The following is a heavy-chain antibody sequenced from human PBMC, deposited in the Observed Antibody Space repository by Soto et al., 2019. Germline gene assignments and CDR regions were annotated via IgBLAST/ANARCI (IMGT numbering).Heavy chain of an antibody. CDR2: INHSGGT. CDR1: GVSFSGYY. D-gene: IGHD2-2*01. CDR3: ARGPYADY. J-gene: IGHJ4*02. V-gene: IGHV4-34*01. Sequence: ETLSLTCSVYGVSFSGYYWSWIRQPPGKGLEWIGEINHSGGTNYNPSLKSRVTISVDTSKNQFSLKLSSVTAADTAVYYCARGPYADYWGQGTLVTVPS.